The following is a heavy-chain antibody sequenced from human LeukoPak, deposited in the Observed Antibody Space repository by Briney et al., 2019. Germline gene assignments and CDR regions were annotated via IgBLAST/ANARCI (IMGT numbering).Heavy chain of an antibody. CDR1: GFTFSSYA. CDR3: AKDRSLGWLDP. CDR2: ITGDGGST. V-gene: IGHV3-23*01. Sequence: GGSLRLSCAASGFTFSSYAMTWVRQAPGKGLQWVSSITGDGGSTFHADSVKGRFAISRDNSKNTLFLQMNSLRAEDTAVYYCAKDRSLGWLDPWGQGTLVTVSS. J-gene: IGHJ5*02.